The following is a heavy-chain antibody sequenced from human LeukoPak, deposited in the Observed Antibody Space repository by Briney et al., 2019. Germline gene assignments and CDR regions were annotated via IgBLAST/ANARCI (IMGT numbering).Heavy chain of an antibody. D-gene: IGHD3-9*01. CDR2: IYYSGST. Sequence: SQTLSLTCTVSGGSISSGGYYWSWIRQPPGKGLEWIGYIYYSGSTNYNPSLKSRDTISVDTSKNQFSLKLSSVTAADTAVYYCARMLAGIRYYDILTAAPDYYGMDVWGQGTTVTVSS. J-gene: IGHJ6*02. CDR3: ARMLAGIRYYDILTAAPDYYGMDV. CDR1: GGSISSGGYY. V-gene: IGHV4-61*08.